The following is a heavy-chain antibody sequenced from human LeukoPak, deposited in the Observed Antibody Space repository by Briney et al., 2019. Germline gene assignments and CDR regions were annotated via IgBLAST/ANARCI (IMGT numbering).Heavy chain of an antibody. Sequence: PGGSLRLSCAASEFTFSNYVMSWVRQAPGKGLEWVSAISDSGGATNCADSVKGRFTISRDNSKNTLYLQMNSLRAEDTAVYYCAKRSCGGGSCNFDYWGQGTLVTVSS. CDR2: ISDSGGAT. V-gene: IGHV3-23*01. CDR3: AKRSCGGGSCNFDY. CDR1: EFTFSNYV. D-gene: IGHD2-15*01. J-gene: IGHJ4*02.